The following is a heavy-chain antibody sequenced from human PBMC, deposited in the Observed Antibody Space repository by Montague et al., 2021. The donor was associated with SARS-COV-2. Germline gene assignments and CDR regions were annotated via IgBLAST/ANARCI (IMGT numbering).Heavy chain of an antibody. Sequence: SLRLSCAASGFSFSSNAMHWVRQAPGKGLEYVSGISYNGGSTYYANSVKGRFTISRVNSKNTLYLQMGSLRAEDMAVYYCARGGDWGRYYYYYGMDVWGQGTTVTVSS. CDR2: ISYNGGST. D-gene: IGHD7-27*01. CDR3: ARGGDWGRYYYYYGMDV. CDR1: GFSFSSNA. V-gene: IGHV3-64*01. J-gene: IGHJ6*02.